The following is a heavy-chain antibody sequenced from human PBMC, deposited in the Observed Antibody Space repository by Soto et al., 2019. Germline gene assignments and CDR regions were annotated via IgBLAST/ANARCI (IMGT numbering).Heavy chain of an antibody. CDR3: AKDLASGSYFYYYYYYGMDV. V-gene: IGHV3-23*01. CDR1: GFTFSSYA. CDR2: ISGSGGST. J-gene: IGHJ6*02. D-gene: IGHD1-26*01. Sequence: VQLLESGGGLVQPGGSLRLSCAASGFTFSSYAMSWVRQAPGKGLEWVSAISGSGGSTYYADSVKGRFTISRDNSKNTLYLQMNSLRAEDTAVYYCAKDLASGSYFYYYYYYGMDVWGQGTTVTVSS.